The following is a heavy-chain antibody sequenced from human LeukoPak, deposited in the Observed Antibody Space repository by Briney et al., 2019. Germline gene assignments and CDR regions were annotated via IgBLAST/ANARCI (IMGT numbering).Heavy chain of an antibody. CDR1: GFTFRDAA. Sequence: GGSLRLSCAVSGFTFRDAAMTWVRQAPGKGLEWVSLISSSGNNAYYADSVKGRFTISRDNSKNTLSLQMNSLRVEDTAIHYCAKDIQLSTWGLGTMVTVSS. V-gene: IGHV3-23*01. CDR3: AKDIQLST. J-gene: IGHJ3*01. D-gene: IGHD5-24*01. CDR2: ISSSGNNA.